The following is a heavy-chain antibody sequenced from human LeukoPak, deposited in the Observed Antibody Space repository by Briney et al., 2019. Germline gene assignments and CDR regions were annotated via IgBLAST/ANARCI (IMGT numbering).Heavy chain of an antibody. V-gene: IGHV3-23*01. J-gene: IGHJ5*02. CDR2: ISGSGGST. Sequence: GGSLRLSCAASGFTFSSYAMSWVRQAPGKGLEWVSAISGSGGSTYYADSMKGRFTISRDNSKNTLYLQMNSLRAEDTAVYYCAKLRGRAVAGTDWFDPWGQGTLVTVSS. CDR3: AKLRGRAVAGTDWFDP. CDR1: GFTFSSYA. D-gene: IGHD6-19*01.